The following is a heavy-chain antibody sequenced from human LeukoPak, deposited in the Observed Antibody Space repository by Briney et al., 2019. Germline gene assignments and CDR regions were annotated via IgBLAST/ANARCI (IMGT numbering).Heavy chain of an antibody. CDR1: GGTFSSYA. Sequence: SVKVSCKASGGTFSSYAISWVRQAPGQGLEWMGGIIPIFGTANYAQKFRGRVTITADESTSTAYMELSSLRSEDTAVYYCARADGMITFGGVIPRENWFDPWGQGTLVTVSS. J-gene: IGHJ5*02. D-gene: IGHD3-16*02. CDR2: IIPIFGTA. V-gene: IGHV1-69*13. CDR3: ARADGMITFGGVIPRENWFDP.